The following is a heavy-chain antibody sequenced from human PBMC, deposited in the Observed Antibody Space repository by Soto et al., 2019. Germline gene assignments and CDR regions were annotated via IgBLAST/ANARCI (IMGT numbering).Heavy chain of an antibody. V-gene: IGHV3-74*01. D-gene: IGHD3-10*01. CDR3: ATLFSSGSSLDY. Sequence: EVQLVESGGGLVQPGGSLRLSCGASGFTLRSYWMHWVRQAPGKGLVWVSNINSDGSSTNYADSVKGRFTISRHNAKNTLYLQMNSLGADDTAVYYCATLFSSGSSLDYWGQGTLVTVSS. J-gene: IGHJ4*02. CDR2: INSDGSST. CDR1: GFTLRSYW.